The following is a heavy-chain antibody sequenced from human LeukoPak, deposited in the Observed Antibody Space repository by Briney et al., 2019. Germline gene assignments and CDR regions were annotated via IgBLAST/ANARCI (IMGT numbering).Heavy chain of an antibody. Sequence: GGSLRLSCAASEFTFGSYWMTWVRQAPGKGLEWVANIKQDGSEKYYVDSVKGRFTISRDNAKNSLYLQMDSLRAEDTAVYYCARVRIPVASPRYYFDYWGQGTLVTVSS. D-gene: IGHD6-19*01. CDR3: ARVRIPVASPRYYFDY. J-gene: IGHJ4*02. CDR1: EFTFGSYW. CDR2: IKQDGSEK. V-gene: IGHV3-7*01.